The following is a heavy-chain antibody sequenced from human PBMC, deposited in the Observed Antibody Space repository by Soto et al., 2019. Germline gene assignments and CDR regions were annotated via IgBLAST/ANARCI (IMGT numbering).Heavy chain of an antibody. Sequence: EVQLVESGGGLVEPGGSLRLSCAASGFNFINAWMHWVRQAPGKGLEWVGRIKSKADGETSDYAAPVKGRFIISRDDSKYTLYLQINSLKMEDTAVYYCSALGVWGQGTTVTVSS. D-gene: IGHD1-26*01. V-gene: IGHV3-15*07. CDR3: SALGV. CDR1: GFNFINAW. CDR2: IKSKADGETS. J-gene: IGHJ6*02.